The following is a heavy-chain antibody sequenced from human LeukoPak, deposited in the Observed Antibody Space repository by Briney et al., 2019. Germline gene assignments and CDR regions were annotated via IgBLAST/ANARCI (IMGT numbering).Heavy chain of an antibody. CDR2: IHASGST. D-gene: IGHD6-6*01. J-gene: IGHJ4*02. CDR3: AREGSMTARPFVSIDY. V-gene: IGHV4-4*07. Sequence: SETLSLTCTVSGGSISSYYWSWIRQPAGKGLEWIGRIHASGSTDYNPSLESRVTMSVDTSKSQFSLRLGSVTAADTAVYYCAREGSMTARPFVSIDYWGQGTLVTVSS. CDR1: GGSISSYY.